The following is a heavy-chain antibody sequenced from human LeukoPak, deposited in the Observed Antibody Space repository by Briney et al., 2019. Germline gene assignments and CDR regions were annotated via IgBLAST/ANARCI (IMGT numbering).Heavy chain of an antibody. J-gene: IGHJ3*02. CDR3: ARDPLYSSGWYKVGAFDI. D-gene: IGHD6-19*01. V-gene: IGHV3-30-3*01. CDR1: GFTFSSYA. CDR2: ISYDGSNK. Sequence: GRSLRLSCAASGFTFSSYAMHWVRQAPGKGLEWVAVISYDGSNKYYADSVKGRFTISRDNSKNTLYLQMNSLRAEGTAVYYCARDPLYSSGWYKVGAFDIWGQGTMVTVSS.